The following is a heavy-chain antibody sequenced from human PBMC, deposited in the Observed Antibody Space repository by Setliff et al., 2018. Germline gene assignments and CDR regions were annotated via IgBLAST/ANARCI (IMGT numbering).Heavy chain of an antibody. CDR3: AKVLDTAGYYYFDF. V-gene: IGHV3-30*18. D-gene: IGHD3-9*01. J-gene: IGHJ4*02. Sequence: GGSLRLSCVASGYTFSSYAIHWVRQAPGKGLEWVALISWDGTKTSYADSVRGRFTISRDGSKSTPYLDMSSLRSEDTAVYYCAKVLDTAGYYYFDFWGQGTLVTVSS. CDR2: ISWDGTKT. CDR1: GYTFSSYA.